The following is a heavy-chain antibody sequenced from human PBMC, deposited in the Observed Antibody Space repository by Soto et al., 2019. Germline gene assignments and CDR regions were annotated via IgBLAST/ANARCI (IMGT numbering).Heavy chain of an antibody. CDR2: ISGSGSSI. J-gene: IGHJ4*02. D-gene: IGHD2-15*01. CDR1: GFTFSDYY. V-gene: IGHV3-11*01. Sequence: PGGSLRLSCEASGFTFSDYYMTWIRQAPGKGLEWVSCISGSGSSIYYADSVKGRFTISRDNARKSLYLQINSLKAEDTAVYYCARDRECSGGSCHRLFDYWGQGALVTVSS. CDR3: ARDRECSGGSCHRLFDY.